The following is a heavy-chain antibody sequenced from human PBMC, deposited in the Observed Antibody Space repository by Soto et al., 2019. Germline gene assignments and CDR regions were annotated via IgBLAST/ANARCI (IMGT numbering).Heavy chain of an antibody. D-gene: IGHD2-15*01. J-gene: IGHJ5*02. Sequence: GGSLRLSCAASGFTFSSYGMHWVRQAPGKGLEWVAVISYDGSNKYYADSVKGRFTISRDNSKNTLYLQMNSLRAEDTAVYYCAKDRYCSGGSCYHNWFDPWGQGTLVTVSS. CDR3: AKDRYCSGGSCYHNWFDP. V-gene: IGHV3-30*18. CDR1: GFTFSSYG. CDR2: ISYDGSNK.